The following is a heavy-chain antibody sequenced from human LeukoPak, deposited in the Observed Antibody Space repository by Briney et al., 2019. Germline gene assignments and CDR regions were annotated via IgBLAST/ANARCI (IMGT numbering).Heavy chain of an antibody. CDR2: ISSSGSTI. CDR1: GFTFSDYY. D-gene: IGHD6-13*01. CDR3: AREPFRSWYQGAFDI. J-gene: IGHJ3*02. V-gene: IGHV3-11*01. Sequence: GGSLRLSCAASGFTFSDYYMSWIRQAPRKGLEWVSYISSSGSTIYYADSVKGRFTISRDNAKNSLYLQMNSLRAEDTAVYHCAREPFRSWYQGAFDIWGQGTMVTVSS.